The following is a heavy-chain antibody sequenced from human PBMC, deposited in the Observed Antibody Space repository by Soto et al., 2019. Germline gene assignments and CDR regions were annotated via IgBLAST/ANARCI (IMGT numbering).Heavy chain of an antibody. V-gene: IGHV1-2*04. J-gene: IGHJ3*02. CDR2: INPNSGGT. CDR3: AKAIGYYDSSGYYYWAPHDAFDI. Sequence: GASVKVSCKASGYTFTGYYMHWVRQAPGQGLEWMGWINPNSGGTNYAQKFQGWVTMTRDTSISTAYMELSRLRSDDTAVYYCAKAIGYYDSSGYYYWAPHDAFDIRGQGTMVTVSS. CDR1: GYTFTGYY. D-gene: IGHD3-22*01.